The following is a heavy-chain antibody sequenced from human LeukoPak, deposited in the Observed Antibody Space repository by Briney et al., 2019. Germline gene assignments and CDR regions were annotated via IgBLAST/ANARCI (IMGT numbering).Heavy chain of an antibody. CDR1: GYTFTGYY. D-gene: IGHD2-15*01. CDR3: ARDRDSYCSGGSCYGGY. V-gene: IGHV1-18*04. Sequence: ASVKVSCKASGYTFTGYYMHWVRQAPGQGLEWMGWISAYNGNTNYAQKLQGRVTMTTDTSTSTAYMELRSLRSDDTAVYYCARDRDSYCSGGSCYGGYWGQGTLVTVSS. CDR2: ISAYNGNT. J-gene: IGHJ4*02.